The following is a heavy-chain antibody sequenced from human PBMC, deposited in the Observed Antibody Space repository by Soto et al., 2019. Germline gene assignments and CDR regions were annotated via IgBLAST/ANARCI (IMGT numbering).Heavy chain of an antibody. CDR3: AAGIAAAGTRRVYYYYGMDV. CDR2: IVVGSGNT. Sequence: ASVKVSCKASGFTFTSSAMQWVRQARGQRLEWIGWIVVGSGNTNYAQKFQERVTITRDVSTSTAYMELSSLRSEDTAVYYCAAGIAAAGTRRVYYYYGMDVWGQGTTVTVSS. J-gene: IGHJ6*02. CDR1: GFTFTSSA. D-gene: IGHD6-13*01. V-gene: IGHV1-58*02.